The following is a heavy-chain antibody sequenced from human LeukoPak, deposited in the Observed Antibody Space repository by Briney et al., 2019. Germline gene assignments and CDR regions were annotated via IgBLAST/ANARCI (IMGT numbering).Heavy chain of an antibody. D-gene: IGHD3-3*01. V-gene: IGHV3-7*01. CDR1: GFTFSSYW. CDR3: ARVYDFWSGSNYFDY. CDR2: IKQDGSEK. J-gene: IGHJ4*02. Sequence: GGSLRLSCAASGFTFSSYWMSWVRQAPGKGLEWVANIKQDGSEKYYVDSVKGRFTISRDNAKNSLYLQMNSLRAEDTAVYYCARVYDFWSGSNYFDYWGQGTLVTVSS.